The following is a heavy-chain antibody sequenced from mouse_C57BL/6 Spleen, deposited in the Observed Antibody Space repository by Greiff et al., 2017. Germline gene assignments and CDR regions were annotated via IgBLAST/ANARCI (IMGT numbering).Heavy chain of an antibody. D-gene: IGHD3-1*01. J-gene: IGHJ2*01. CDR2: IYPGSGNT. CDR1: GYTFTDSS. CDR3: ARERGYPDY. V-gene: IGHV1-76*01. Sequence: VQLKQSGAELVRPGASVKLSCKASGYTFTDSSINWVKQRPGQGLEWIARIYPGSGNTYYNEKFKAKATLTAEKSSSTAYMQLSSLTSEDSAVYFCARERGYPDYWGQGTTLTVSS.